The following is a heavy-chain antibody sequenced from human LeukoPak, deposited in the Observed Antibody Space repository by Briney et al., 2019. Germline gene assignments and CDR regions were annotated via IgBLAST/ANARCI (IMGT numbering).Heavy chain of an antibody. CDR2: IYPDNGGT. J-gene: IGHJ5*02. CDR1: GYTFTADY. V-gene: IGHV1-2*02. CDR3: ARVAAAGFAYDKFDP. D-gene: IGHD6-13*01. Sequence: ASVKVSCKASGYTFTADYMHWVRQAPGQGLEWMGWIYPDNGGTHYVQKFQGRVTMTRDTSISTAYMELSRLRSDDTAVYYCARVAAAGFAYDKFDPWGQGTLVTVSS.